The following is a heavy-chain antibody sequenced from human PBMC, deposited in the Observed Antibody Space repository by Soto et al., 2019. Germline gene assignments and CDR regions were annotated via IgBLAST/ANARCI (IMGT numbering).Heavy chain of an antibody. CDR3: ANPVQETGYHDDIWYFDL. D-gene: IGHD3-9*01. CDR2: INAGNGNT. V-gene: IGHV1-3*01. Sequence: ASVKVACKASGYTFTSYAMHWVRQAPGQRLEWMGWINAGNGNTKYSQKFQGRVTITRDTSASTAYMELSSLRAEDTAVYYCANPVQETGYHDDIWYFDLWGRGTLVTVSS. CDR1: GYTFTSYA. J-gene: IGHJ2*01.